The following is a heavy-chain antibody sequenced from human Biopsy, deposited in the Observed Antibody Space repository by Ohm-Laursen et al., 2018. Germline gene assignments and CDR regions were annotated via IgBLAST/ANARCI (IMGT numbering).Heavy chain of an antibody. CDR3: ARELGNGMDV. V-gene: IGHV3-11*01. CDR2: ITNTGRTV. CDR1: GFTFSDYY. J-gene: IGHJ6*02. Sequence: GSLRLSCAASGFTFSDYYMNWIRQAPGKGLEWVLFITNTGRTVYADSVKGRFTISRDNADNSLHLQMKSLRAEDTAVYYCARELGNGMDVWGQGTPVTVSS.